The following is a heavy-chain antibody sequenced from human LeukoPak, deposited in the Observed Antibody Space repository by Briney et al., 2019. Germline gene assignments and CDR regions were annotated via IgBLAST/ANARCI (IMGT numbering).Heavy chain of an antibody. J-gene: IGHJ4*02. V-gene: IGHV3-48*03. CDR2: ITSSGSTI. D-gene: IGHD3-16*01. Sequence: GGSLRLPCAASGFTFSNYEMNWVRQAPGKGLEWVSYITSSGSTIYYADSMKGRFTISRDNAKNSLYLQMNSLRAEDTAVYYCARLYGRDFDYWGRGTLVTVSS. CDR1: GFTFSNYE. CDR3: ARLYGRDFDY.